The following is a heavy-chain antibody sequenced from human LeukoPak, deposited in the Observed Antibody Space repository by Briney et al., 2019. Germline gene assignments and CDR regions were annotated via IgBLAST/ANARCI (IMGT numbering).Heavy chain of an antibody. Sequence: GGSLRLSCAASGFTFDDYAMNWVRQAPGKGLEWVSGISWNSGSIGYADSVKGRFTISRDNAKNSLYLQMNSLRAEDTALYYCAKTYYYDSSGLLYWGQGTLVTVSS. CDR2: ISWNSGSI. J-gene: IGHJ4*02. V-gene: IGHV3-9*01. CDR1: GFTFDDYA. CDR3: AKTYYYDSSGLLY. D-gene: IGHD3-22*01.